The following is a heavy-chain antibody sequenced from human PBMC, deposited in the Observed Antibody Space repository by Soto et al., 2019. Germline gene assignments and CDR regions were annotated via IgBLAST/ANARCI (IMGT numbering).Heavy chain of an antibody. V-gene: IGHV3-73*01. D-gene: IGHD3-10*01. CDR3: ARDRGLPDSFDI. Sequence: AGGSLRLSCAASGFTFSDSAIHWVRQAPGKGLKWVGRVANKPEGYTITYGVSVKGRFTISRDDPQNMAYLQMNSLKIEDTAVYFCARDRGLPDSFDIWGQGTMVTVSS. CDR1: GFTFSDSA. CDR2: VANKPEGYTI. J-gene: IGHJ3*02.